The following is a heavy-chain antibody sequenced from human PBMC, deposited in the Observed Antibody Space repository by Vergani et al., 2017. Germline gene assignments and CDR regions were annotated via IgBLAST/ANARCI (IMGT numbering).Heavy chain of an antibody. CDR1: GGSISSYY. Sequence: QVQLQESGPGLVKPSETLSLTCTVSGGSISSYYWSWIRQPPGKGLEWIGYIYYSGSTNYNPSLKSRVTISVDTSKNQFSLKLSSVTAADTAVYYCARVGSSSWYCDYWGQGTLVTVSS. CDR2: IYYSGST. V-gene: IGHV4-59*01. D-gene: IGHD6-13*01. J-gene: IGHJ4*02. CDR3: ARVGSSSWYCDY.